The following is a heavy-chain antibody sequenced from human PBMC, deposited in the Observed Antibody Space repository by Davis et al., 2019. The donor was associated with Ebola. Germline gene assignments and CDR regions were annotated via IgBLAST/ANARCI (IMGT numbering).Heavy chain of an antibody. Sequence: HTGGSLRLSCAASGFTFSSYWMHWVRQAPGKGLVWVSRINSDGSSTSYADSVKGRFTISRDNSKNTLYLQMNSLRAEDTAVYYCARDHTHYDFWSGYKAYYYYGMDVWGQGTTVTVSS. CDR3: ARDHTHYDFWSGYKAYYYYGMDV. CDR1: GFTFSSYW. CDR2: INSDGSST. V-gene: IGHV3-74*01. J-gene: IGHJ6*02. D-gene: IGHD3-3*01.